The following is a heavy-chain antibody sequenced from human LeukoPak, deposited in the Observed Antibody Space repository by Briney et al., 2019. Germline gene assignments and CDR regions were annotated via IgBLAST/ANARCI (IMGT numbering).Heavy chain of an antibody. CDR1: GFSVSNKY. D-gene: IGHD1-1*01. J-gene: IGHJ5*01. V-gene: IGHV3-53*01. Sequence: GGSLRLSCAASGFSVSNKYMSWVRQAPGKGLEWVSVIYTGGDTYYADSVRGRFTISRDNSKNTLYLQMNSLRAEDTALYYCAKDRTTGTIGWIDSRGQGTLVTVSS. CDR3: AKDRTTGTIGWIDS. CDR2: IYTGGDT.